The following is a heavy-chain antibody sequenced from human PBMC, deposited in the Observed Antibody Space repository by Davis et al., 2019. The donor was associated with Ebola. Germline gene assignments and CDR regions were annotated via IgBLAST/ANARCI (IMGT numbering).Heavy chain of an antibody. D-gene: IGHD3-22*01. CDR3: ARNTIYDYDGSVYSSPYYFDF. V-gene: IGHV4-39*01. CDR2: IYYSGST. J-gene: IGHJ4*02. Sequence: SETLSLTCTVSSGSISSSSYYWGWIRQPPGKGLEWIANIYYSGSTQYNPSLNSRVTISVDTSKNQFSLKLTSVTAADTAVYFCARNTIYDYDGSVYSSPYYFDFWGQGTLVTVSS. CDR1: SGSISSSSYY.